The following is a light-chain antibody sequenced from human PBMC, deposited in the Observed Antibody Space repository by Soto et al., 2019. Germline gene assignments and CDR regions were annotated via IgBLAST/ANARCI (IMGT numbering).Light chain of an antibody. CDR2: GAF. Sequence: EIVMTQSPATQSVSPGERATLSCRASQIIANRLAWYQQKPGQAPRLLVYGAFNRATGIPTRFSGSGSATDFTLTITSLQSEDSAIYYCQQYFNWPPQYTFGQGTKLDIK. J-gene: IGKJ2*01. V-gene: IGKV3-15*01. CDR3: QQYFNWPPQYT. CDR1: QIIANR.